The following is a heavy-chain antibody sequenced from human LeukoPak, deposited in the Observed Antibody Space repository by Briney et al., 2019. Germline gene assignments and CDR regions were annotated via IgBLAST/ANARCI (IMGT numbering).Heavy chain of an antibody. CDR1: GFTFSNYW. D-gene: IGHD4-11*01. Sequence: GGSLRLSCAASGFTFSNYWMYWVRQAPGKGLVWVSRIKPDGSSTSYADSVKGRFTISRDNAENALYLQMNSLRAEDTAVYYCATLVTFGAFDVWGQGTVVTVSS. CDR3: ATLVTFGAFDV. CDR2: IKPDGSST. J-gene: IGHJ3*01. V-gene: IGHV3-74*01.